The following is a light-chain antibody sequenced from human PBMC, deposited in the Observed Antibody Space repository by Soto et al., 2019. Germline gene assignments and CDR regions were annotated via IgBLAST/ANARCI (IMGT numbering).Light chain of an antibody. Sequence: EIVMTQAPATMTESTGERATLSCRASQSIRTGLAWYQQKPGQAPSLLIFSASTRATGIPARFSGSGSGTEFTLTISTLQSEDFAVYDCQQYNNCSWTFGQGTMVDI. CDR3: QQYNNCSWT. V-gene: IGKV3-15*01. CDR1: QSIRTG. J-gene: IGKJ1*01. CDR2: SAS.